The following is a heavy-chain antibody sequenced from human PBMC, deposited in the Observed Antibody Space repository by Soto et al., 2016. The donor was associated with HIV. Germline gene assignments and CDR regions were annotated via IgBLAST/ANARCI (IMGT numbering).Heavy chain of an antibody. V-gene: IGHV3-23*01. D-gene: IGHD1-26*01. CDR2: ISGSGSST. CDR1: GFSFSTYA. Sequence: EVQLLESGGGLVQPGGSLRLSCAASGFSFSTYAMSWVRQAPGKGLEWVASISGSGSSTYYADSVKGRFTISRDNSKNTLYLQMNSLRAEDTAVYYCTKDLPGRPVGARGRDHFDYWGQGTLVTVSS. J-gene: IGHJ4*02. CDR3: TKDLPGRPVGARGRDHFDY.